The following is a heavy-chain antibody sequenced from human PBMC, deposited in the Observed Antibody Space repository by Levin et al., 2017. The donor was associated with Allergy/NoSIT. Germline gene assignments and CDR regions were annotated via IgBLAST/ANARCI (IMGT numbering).Heavy chain of an antibody. J-gene: IGHJ3*02. Sequence: SQTLSLTCTVSGGFVSSSTYYWNWIRQPPGKGLEWIGDLYHGGSTNYNPSLKSRVTISVDTSKNQFSLRMTSVTAADTAGYYCARGAGYCSGGSCYEDAFDIWGRGTMYSVSS. CDR3: ARGAGYCSGGSCYEDAFDI. D-gene: IGHD2-15*01. CDR1: GGFVSSSTYY. CDR2: LYHGGST. V-gene: IGHV4-61*01.